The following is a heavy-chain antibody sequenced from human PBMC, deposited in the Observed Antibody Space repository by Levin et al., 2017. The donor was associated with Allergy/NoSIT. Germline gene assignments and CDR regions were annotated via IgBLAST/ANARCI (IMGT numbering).Heavy chain of an antibody. CDR1: GFTFRGHY. Sequence: GASVKVSCAASGFTFRGHYMHWVRQVPGKGLVWVSRIDTDGSTTSYADSVKGRFTISRDNAKNTLYLQMNNLRAEDTALYYCARESWGHGDNFDSWGQGTLVTVSS. CDR3: ARESWGHGDNFDS. D-gene: IGHD4-17*01. J-gene: IGHJ4*02. CDR2: IDTDGSTT. V-gene: IGHV3-74*01.